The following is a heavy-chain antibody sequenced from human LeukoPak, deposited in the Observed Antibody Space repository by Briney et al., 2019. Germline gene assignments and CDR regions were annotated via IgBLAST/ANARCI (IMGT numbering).Heavy chain of an antibody. Sequence: GGSLRLSCAASGFTFSKYWMLGVRHAPGKGLESVSRINTDGTVTTYADSVKGRFTVSRDNADNTMFLQMNSVRDDDTAVYYCATKQWLAPPPDSWGQGTPVTVSS. CDR2: INTDGTVT. CDR3: ATKQWLAPPPDS. J-gene: IGHJ4*02. V-gene: IGHV3-74*01. CDR1: GFTFSKYW. D-gene: IGHD6-19*01.